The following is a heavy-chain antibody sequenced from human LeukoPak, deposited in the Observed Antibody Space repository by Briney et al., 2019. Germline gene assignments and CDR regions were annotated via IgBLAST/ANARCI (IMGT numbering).Heavy chain of an antibody. CDR3: ARIRTESGVVLSTYFDY. Sequence: SGPALVKPIQTLTLTCTFSGFSLSTSGMCVSWIRQPPGKALEWLARIDWDDDKYYSTSLKTRLTISKDTSKNQVVLTMTNMDPVDTATYYCARIRTESGVVLSTYFDYWGQGTLVTVSS. CDR2: IDWDDDK. V-gene: IGHV2-70*11. D-gene: IGHD2-15*01. CDR1: GFSLSTSGMC. J-gene: IGHJ4*02.